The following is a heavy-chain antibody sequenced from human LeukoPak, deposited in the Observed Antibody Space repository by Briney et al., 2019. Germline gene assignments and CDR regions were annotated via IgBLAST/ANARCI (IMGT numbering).Heavy chain of an antibody. V-gene: IGHV3-9*01. J-gene: IGHJ4*02. CDR1: GFTFDDYA. CDR3: RGDYFDY. Sequence: GGSLRLSCAASGFTFDDYAMHWVRQAPGKGLEWVSGISWNSGSIGYADSVKGRFTISRDNAKNSLYLQMNSLKTEDTAVYYCRGDYFDYWGQGTLVTVSS. CDR2: ISWNSGSI.